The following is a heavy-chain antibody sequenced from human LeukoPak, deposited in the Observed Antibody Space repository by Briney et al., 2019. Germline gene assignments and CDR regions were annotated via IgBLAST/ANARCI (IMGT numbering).Heavy chain of an antibody. CDR1: GFTFSSYS. J-gene: IGHJ4*02. V-gene: IGHV3-21*01. D-gene: IGHD5-24*01. CDR3: ARDVGDGYNHQEIDY. CDR2: ISSSSSYI. Sequence: GGSLRLSCAAYGFTFSSYSMNWVRQAPGKGLEWVSSISSSSSYIYYADSVKGRFTISRDNAKNSLYLQMNSLRAEDTAVYYCARDVGDGYNHQEIDYWGQGTLVTVSS.